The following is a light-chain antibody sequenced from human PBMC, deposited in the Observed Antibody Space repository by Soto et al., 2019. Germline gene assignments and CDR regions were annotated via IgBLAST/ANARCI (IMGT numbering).Light chain of an antibody. CDR3: QQSYSKPLT. Sequence: DIQMTQSPSSLSASVGDRVTITCRASQTITDYLNWYQQKPGKAPQLLIYDASSLQSGVPSRFSGSGSGTDFTLTITSLQPEDCATYYCQQSYSKPLTFGGGTKVAIK. CDR2: DAS. CDR1: QTITDY. V-gene: IGKV1-39*01. J-gene: IGKJ4*01.